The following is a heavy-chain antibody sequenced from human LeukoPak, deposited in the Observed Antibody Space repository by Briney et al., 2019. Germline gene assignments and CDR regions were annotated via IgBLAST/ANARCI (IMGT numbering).Heavy chain of an antibody. CDR2: FYYSGST. D-gene: IGHD3-22*01. CDR1: GDSISSSSYY. Sequence: PSETLSLTCTVSGDSISSSSYYWGWIRQPPGKGLEWIGSFYYSGSTYYNPSLKSRVTTSVDTSKNQLSLKLNSVTAADTAVYYCARGRSGYYSKYYYYMDVWGKGTTVTVSS. CDR3: ARGRSGYYSKYYYYMDV. J-gene: IGHJ6*03. V-gene: IGHV4-39*07.